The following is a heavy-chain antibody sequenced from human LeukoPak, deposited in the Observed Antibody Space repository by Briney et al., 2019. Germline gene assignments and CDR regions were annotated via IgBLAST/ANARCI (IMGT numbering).Heavy chain of an antibody. CDR2: ISWNSGSI. CDR1: GFTFDDYA. Sequence: GRSLRLSCAASGFTFDDYAIHWVRQAPGKGLEWVSGISWNSGSIGYADSVKGRFTISRDNAKNSLYLQMNSLRAEDMALYYCAKDIQYAPTGHFDYWGQGTLVTVSS. CDR3: AKDIQYAPTGHFDY. V-gene: IGHV3-9*03. J-gene: IGHJ4*02.